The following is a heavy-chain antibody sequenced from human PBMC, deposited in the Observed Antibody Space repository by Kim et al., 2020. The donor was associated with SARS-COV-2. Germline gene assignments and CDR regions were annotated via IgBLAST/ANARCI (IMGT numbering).Heavy chain of an antibody. CDR2: ISWNSGSI. CDR3: AKDMGDDILTGPGGYFDY. J-gene: IGHJ4*02. V-gene: IGHV3-9*01. CDR1: GFTFDDYA. Sequence: GGSLRLSCAASGFTFDDYAMHWVRQAPGKGLEWVSGISWNSGSIGYADSVKGRFTISRDNAKNSLYLQMNSLRAEDTALYYCAKDMGDDILTGPGGYFDYWGQGTLVTVSS. D-gene: IGHD3-9*01.